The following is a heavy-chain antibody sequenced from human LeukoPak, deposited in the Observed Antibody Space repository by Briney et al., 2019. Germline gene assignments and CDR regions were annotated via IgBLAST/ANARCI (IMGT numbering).Heavy chain of an antibody. J-gene: IGHJ4*02. CDR1: GGSISSSNW. D-gene: IGHD2-15*01. CDR2: IYHSGST. CDR3: ARGKGSGGSLAHFDY. V-gene: IGHV4-4*02. Sequence: SGTLSLACAVSGGSISSSNWWSWVRQPPGKGLEWIGEIYHSGSTNYNPSLKSRVTISVDKSKNQFSLKLSSVTAADTAVYYCARGKGSGGSLAHFDYWGQGTLVTVSS.